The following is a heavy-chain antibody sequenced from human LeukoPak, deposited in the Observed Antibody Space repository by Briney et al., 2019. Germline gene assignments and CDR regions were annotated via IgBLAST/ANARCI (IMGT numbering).Heavy chain of an antibody. CDR2: ISYDGGNT. Sequence: GGSLRLSCAASGFTFSSYAMHWVRQAPGKGLEWVAVISYDGGNTYYADSVKGRFTISRDNSKNTLYLQLNSLRAEDTAVYYCARDSTYYYGSGNYGPHYFDYWGQGTLVTVSS. CDR1: GFTFSSYA. CDR3: ARDSTYYYGSGNYGPHYFDY. V-gene: IGHV3-30*01. D-gene: IGHD3-10*01. J-gene: IGHJ4*02.